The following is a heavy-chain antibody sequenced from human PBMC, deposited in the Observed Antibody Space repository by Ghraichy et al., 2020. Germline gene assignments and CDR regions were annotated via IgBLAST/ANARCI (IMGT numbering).Heavy chain of an antibody. CDR1: GGSFSGYY. Sequence: SETLSLTCAVYGGSFSGYYWSWIRQPPGKGLEWIGEINHSGSTNYNPSLKSRVTISVDTSKNQFSLKLSSVTAADTAVYYCARGRSRGSSPDYWGQGTLVTVSS. J-gene: IGHJ4*02. D-gene: IGHD6-6*01. V-gene: IGHV4-34*01. CDR3: ARGRSRGSSPDY. CDR2: INHSGST.